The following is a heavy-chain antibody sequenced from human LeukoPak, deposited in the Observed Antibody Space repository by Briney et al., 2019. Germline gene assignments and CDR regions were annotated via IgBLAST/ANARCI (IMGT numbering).Heavy chain of an antibody. CDR3: ARVHSSGWMVYFDY. CDR2: MFHSGST. J-gene: IGHJ4*02. Sequence: SETLSLTCTVSGGSIRSYYWSWMRQPPGKGLEWMGYMFHSGSTDYNPALKSRVTISVDTSKSQFSLNLSSVTAADTAVYYCARVHSSGWMVYFDYWGQGTLVTVSS. D-gene: IGHD6-19*01. V-gene: IGHV4-59*01. CDR1: GGSIRSYY.